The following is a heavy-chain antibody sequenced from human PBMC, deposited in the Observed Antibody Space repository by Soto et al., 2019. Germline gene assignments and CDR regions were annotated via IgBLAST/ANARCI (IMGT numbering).Heavy chain of an antibody. CDR3: AREDDGGDRDYYGLDV. CDR2: VHYSGSV. Sequence: SETLSLTCTVSGGSISFDHYHWTWIRQPPGKGLEWIGYVHYSGSVLYNPSLQSRVSISVDTSKNQFSLKLSSVTAADTAVFFCAREDDGGDRDYYGLDVWGQGTTVTVSS. V-gene: IGHV4-30-4*01. J-gene: IGHJ6*02. CDR1: GGSISFDHYH. D-gene: IGHD2-21*02.